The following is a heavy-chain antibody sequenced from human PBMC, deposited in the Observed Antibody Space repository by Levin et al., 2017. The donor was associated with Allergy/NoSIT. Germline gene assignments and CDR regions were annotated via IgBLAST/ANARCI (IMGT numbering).Heavy chain of an antibody. Sequence: GASVKVSCAASGFTFSSYNMNWVRQAPGKGLEWVSSISSSSTYKYYPDSVKGRFTISRDNAKNSLYLQMNSLRAEDTAVYYCAREYSSGYLYFDLWGRGTLVTVSS. D-gene: IGHD6-19*01. V-gene: IGHV3-21*01. CDR1: GFTFSSYN. CDR3: AREYSSGYLYFDL. CDR2: ISSSSTYK. J-gene: IGHJ2*01.